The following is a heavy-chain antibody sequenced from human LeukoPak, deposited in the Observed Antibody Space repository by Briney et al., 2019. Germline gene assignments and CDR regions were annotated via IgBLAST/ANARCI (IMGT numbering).Heavy chain of an antibody. CDR3: AKANYIWNDSPFDS. D-gene: IGHD1-1*01. V-gene: IGHV3-30*02. J-gene: IGHJ4*02. CDR1: GFTFRNYG. Sequence: GGSLRLSCVASGFTFRNYGMHWVRQAPGKGLEWVALIGYDESKKYYADSVKGRFTASRDNSKNTLSLQMNGLRVDDTAVYFCAKANYIWNDSPFDSWGQGALVTVSS. CDR2: IGYDESKK.